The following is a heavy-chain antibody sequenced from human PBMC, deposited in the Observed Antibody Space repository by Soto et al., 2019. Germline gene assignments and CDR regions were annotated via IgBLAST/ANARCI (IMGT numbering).Heavy chain of an antibody. CDR2: ISAYNGNT. Sequence: QVQLVQSGAEVKKPGASVKVSCKASGYTFTSYGISWVRQAPGQGLEWMGWISAYNGNTNYAQKLQGRVTMTTDTSXSIXYMELRSLRSDDTAVYYCARATGWDSHTAYYGMDVWGQGTTVTVSS. J-gene: IGHJ6*02. CDR3: ARATGWDSHTAYYGMDV. CDR1: GYTFTSYG. D-gene: IGHD5-18*01. V-gene: IGHV1-18*01.